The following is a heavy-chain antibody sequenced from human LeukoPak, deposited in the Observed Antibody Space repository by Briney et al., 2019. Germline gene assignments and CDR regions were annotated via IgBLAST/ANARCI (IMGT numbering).Heavy chain of an antibody. CDR3: ARGVGAPSFYYYYGMDV. CDR2: IHYSGTT. Sequence: PSETLSLTCIVSGGSISSYYWTWIRQPPEKGLEWIGFIHYSGTTNYKPSLRRRVTISVDTSKNQFSLNLSSVTAADTAVYYCARGVGAPSFYYYYGMDVWGQGTTVTVSS. V-gene: IGHV4-59*01. J-gene: IGHJ6*02. CDR1: GGSISSYY. D-gene: IGHD1-26*01.